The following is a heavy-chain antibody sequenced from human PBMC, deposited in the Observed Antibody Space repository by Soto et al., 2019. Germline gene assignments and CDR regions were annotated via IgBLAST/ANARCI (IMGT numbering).Heavy chain of an antibody. D-gene: IGHD2-8*01. J-gene: IGHJ5*02. CDR1: VDAITRAY. CDR3: ARESILDCTTISCRENVSGGRWLDP. Sequence: SEPLSLPCTLSVDAITRAYGAWIRQPAGEVLEGIGLISPSGNTNYNPSLKSRVSMSIDTSKNQFSLQMRSVTAADTAIYYCARESILDCTTISCRENVSGGRWLDPWGQGTLVTVSS. CDR2: ISPSGNT. V-gene: IGHV4-4*07.